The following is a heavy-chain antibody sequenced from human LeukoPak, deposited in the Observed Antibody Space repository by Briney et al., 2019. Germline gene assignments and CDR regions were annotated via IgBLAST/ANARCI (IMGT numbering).Heavy chain of an antibody. J-gene: IGHJ4*02. V-gene: IGHV3-74*01. CDR2: IDYDGSIT. CDR3: VKDLGGNYDY. Sequence: PGGSLRLSCAASGFTLSSYWIHWVRQVPGKGLVWVSRIDYDGSITNYADSVKGRFTISRDNARNTLYLQMNSLRVDDTAVYYCVKDLGGNYDYWGQGTLVTVSS. CDR1: GFTLSSYW. D-gene: IGHD1-7*01.